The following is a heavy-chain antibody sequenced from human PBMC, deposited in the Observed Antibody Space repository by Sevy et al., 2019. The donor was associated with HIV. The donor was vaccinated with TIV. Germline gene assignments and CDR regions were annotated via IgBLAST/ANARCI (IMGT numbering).Heavy chain of an antibody. CDR3: TSGYSNDFFDI. CDR2: INRDGSRI. V-gene: IGHV3-74*01. J-gene: IGHJ3*02. D-gene: IGHD5-18*01. CDR1: GFTFSSYW. Sequence: GGSLRLSCAASGFTFSSYWMHWVRQAPGKGLVWVSRINRDGSRISYGDSVKGRFTISRDNAKNTLYLQMNSLRAEDTAVYYCTSGYSNDFFDIWGQGTMVTVSS.